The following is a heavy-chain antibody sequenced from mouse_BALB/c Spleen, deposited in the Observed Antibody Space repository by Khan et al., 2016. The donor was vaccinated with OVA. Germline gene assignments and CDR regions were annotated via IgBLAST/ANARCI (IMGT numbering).Heavy chain of an antibody. CDR1: GYSFTGYY. Sequence: LVKTGASVKISCKASGYSFTGYYMHWVKQSHGKSLEWIGYISCYNGSTTYNQKFKGKATFTVDPSSSTVYMQFNSLTSEDFAIYYCARGDCYGSSSFAYWGQGTLVTVSA. D-gene: IGHD1-1*01. J-gene: IGHJ3*01. CDR3: ARGDCYGSSSFAY. V-gene: IGHV1S34*01. CDR2: ISCYNGST.